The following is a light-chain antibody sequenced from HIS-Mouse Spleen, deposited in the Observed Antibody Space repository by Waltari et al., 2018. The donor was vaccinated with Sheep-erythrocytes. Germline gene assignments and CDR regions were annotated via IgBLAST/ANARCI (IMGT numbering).Light chain of an antibody. CDR3: CSYAGSYNHV. CDR1: SSDVGGYNY. CDR2: DVS. V-gene: IGLV2-11*01. J-gene: IGLJ1*01. Sequence: QSALTQPRSVSGSPGQSVTISCTGTSSDVGGYNYVSWYQQHPGKAPKLMIYDVSKRPARVPDRFSGSKSCNTPSLTISGLQAEDEADYYCCSYAGSYNHVFATGTKVTVL.